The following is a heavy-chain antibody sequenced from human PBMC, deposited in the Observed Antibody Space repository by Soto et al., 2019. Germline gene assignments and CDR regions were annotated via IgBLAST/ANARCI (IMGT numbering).Heavy chain of an antibody. CDR2: INTGNGKT. CDR1: GYPCTYYA. Sequence: GASVKVSCKTSGYPCTYYALHWVRQAPGQGLEWMGWINTGNGKTKYSQNFQGRLTITRATSATTLYRELSSLRSEDTTVYYCVRFSGIPVWGQGTLVTVSS. J-gene: IGHJ4*02. V-gene: IGHV1-3*04. CDR3: VRFSGIPV. D-gene: IGHD1-1*01.